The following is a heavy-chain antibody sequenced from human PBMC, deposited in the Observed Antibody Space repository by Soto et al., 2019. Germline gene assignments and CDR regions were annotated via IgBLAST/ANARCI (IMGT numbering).Heavy chain of an antibody. V-gene: IGHV3-30-3*01. CDR2: ISYDGSNK. CDR1: GFTFSSYA. CDR3: ARGPSSLTRFDY. D-gene: IGHD2-2*01. Sequence: QVQLVESGGGVVQPGRSLRLSCAASGFTFSSYAMHWVRQAPGKGLEWVAAISYDGSNKYYADSVKGRFTISRDNSKNTLYLEMNSLRTEDTAVYYCARGPSSLTRFDYWGQGTLVNVSS. J-gene: IGHJ4*02.